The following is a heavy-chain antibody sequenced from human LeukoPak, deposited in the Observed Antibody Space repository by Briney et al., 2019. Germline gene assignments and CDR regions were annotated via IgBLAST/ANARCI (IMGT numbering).Heavy chain of an antibody. CDR1: GYSFTSYW. V-gene: IGHV1-2*02. J-gene: IGHJ4*02. CDR3: ARKGYSSSWWSFDY. D-gene: IGHD6-13*01. Sequence: GESLKISCKGSGYSFTSYWIGWVRQAPGQGLEWMGWINPNSGGTNYAQKFQGRVTMTRDTSISTAYMELSRLRSDDTAVYYCARKGYSSSWWSFDYWGQGTLVTVSS. CDR2: INPNSGGT.